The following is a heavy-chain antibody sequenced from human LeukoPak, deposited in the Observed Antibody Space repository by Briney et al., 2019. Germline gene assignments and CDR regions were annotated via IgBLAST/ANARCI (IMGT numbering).Heavy chain of an antibody. V-gene: IGHV3-74*01. CDR2: ISTDGSAT. D-gene: IGHD5-18*01. J-gene: IGHJ4*02. CDR3: ARDVAMSQDY. Sequence: PGGSLRLSCAASGFTFSNYWMQWVRQVPGKGLVWVSLISTDGSATRYADSVKGRFTISRDNAKNTVYLQMNSLRAEDTAVYYCARDVAMSQDYWSQGILVTVSS. CDR1: GFTFSNYW.